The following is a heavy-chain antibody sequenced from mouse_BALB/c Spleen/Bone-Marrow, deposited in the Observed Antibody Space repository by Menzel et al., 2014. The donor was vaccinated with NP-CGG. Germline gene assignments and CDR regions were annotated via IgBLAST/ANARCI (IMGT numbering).Heavy chain of an antibody. J-gene: IGHJ3*01. D-gene: IGHD2-1*01. V-gene: IGHV5-17*02. CDR3: ARGGNVAWFDY. CDR2: ISSGSSTI. CDR1: GFTFSSFG. Sequence: EVKLVESGGGLVQPGGSRKLSCAASGFTFSSFGMHWVRQAPEKGLEWVAYISSGSSTIYYADTVKGRFTISRDNPKNTLFLQMTSLRSEDTAMYYCARGGNVAWFDYWGQGTLVTVSA.